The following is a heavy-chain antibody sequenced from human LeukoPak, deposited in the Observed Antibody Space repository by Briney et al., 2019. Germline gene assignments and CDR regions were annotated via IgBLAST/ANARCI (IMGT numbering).Heavy chain of an antibody. Sequence: SETLSLTCAVYGGSFSDYYWSWIRQPPGKGLEWIGEINHSGSTNYNPSLKSRVTISVDTSKNQFSLKLSSVTAADTAVYYCARAPGSDFWSGTSDAFDIWGQGTMVTVSS. CDR2: INHSGST. CDR1: GGSFSDYY. CDR3: ARAPGSDFWSGTSDAFDI. V-gene: IGHV4-34*01. J-gene: IGHJ3*02. D-gene: IGHD3-3*01.